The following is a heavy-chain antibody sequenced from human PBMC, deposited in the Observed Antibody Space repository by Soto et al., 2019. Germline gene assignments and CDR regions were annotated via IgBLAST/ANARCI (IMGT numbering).Heavy chain of an antibody. Sequence: GESLRLSSAFSGITVTYNYMSWVRQAPGKGLEWVSVIYSGGVTYYSDSVKGRFTISRDSYKNTLYLQMNSLRPEDTAMYYCAGTPPGVILAATFRDYYFDFWGQGT. CDR1: GITVTYNY. CDR3: AGTPPGVILAATFRDYYFDF. J-gene: IGHJ4*02. V-gene: IGHV3-53*01. CDR2: IYSGGVT. D-gene: IGHD6-25*01.